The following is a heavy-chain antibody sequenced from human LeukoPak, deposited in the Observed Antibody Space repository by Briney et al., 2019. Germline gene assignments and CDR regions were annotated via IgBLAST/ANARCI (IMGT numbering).Heavy chain of an antibody. CDR2: ISSSGTTK. J-gene: IGHJ3*02. V-gene: IGHV3-48*03. CDR3: ARSNRDAFDM. Sequence: GGSLRLSCAASGFTFSSYEMNWVRQGPGKGLEWVSYISSSGTTKYYADSVKGRFTLSRDNAKKSLSLQMNSQRAEDTAIYYCARSNRDAFDMWGQGTVVTVSS. CDR1: GFTFSSYE. D-gene: IGHD2/OR15-2a*01.